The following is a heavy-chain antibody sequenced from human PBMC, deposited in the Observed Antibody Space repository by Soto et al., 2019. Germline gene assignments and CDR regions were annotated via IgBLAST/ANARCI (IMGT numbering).Heavy chain of an antibody. D-gene: IGHD3-9*01. CDR3: ARVFDTYYFDS. CDR2: ISYDGSNK. CDR1: GFTFSSYG. J-gene: IGHJ4*02. V-gene: IGHV3-30*03. Sequence: QPGGSLRLSCAASGFTFSSYGIHWVRQAPGKGLEWVAVISYDGSNKYYADSVKGRFTISRDNSKNTLYLQMNSLRAEDTAVYYCARVFDTYYFDSWGQGNMVTVSS.